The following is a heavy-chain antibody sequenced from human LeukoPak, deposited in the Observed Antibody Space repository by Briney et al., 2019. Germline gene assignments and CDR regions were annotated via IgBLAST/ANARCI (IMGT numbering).Heavy chain of an antibody. CDR2: IYTSETT. CDR1: GGSINSYY. V-gene: IGHV4-4*07. Sequence: SETLSLTCTVSGGSINSYYWSWIRQPAGKGLEWIGRIYTSETTNYNPSLKSRVTMSVDTSKNQFSLKLSSVTAADTAVSYCAKSPPNSNYIDYWGQGTLVTVSS. CDR3: AKSPPNSNYIDY. J-gene: IGHJ4*02. D-gene: IGHD4-11*01.